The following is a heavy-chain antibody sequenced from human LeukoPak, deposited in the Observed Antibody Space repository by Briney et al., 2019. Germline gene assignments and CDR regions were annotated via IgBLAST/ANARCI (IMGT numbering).Heavy chain of an antibody. Sequence: GGSLRLSCAVSGITLSNYGMTWVRQAPGKGLEWVAGISDSGGRTKYADSVKGRFTISRDGSKNTAYLQMNSLKTEDTAVYYCTTTIYGSGKAGYWGQGTLVTVSS. J-gene: IGHJ4*02. CDR1: GITLSNYG. V-gene: IGHV3-23*01. CDR2: ISDSGGRT. CDR3: TTTIYGSGKAGY. D-gene: IGHD3-10*01.